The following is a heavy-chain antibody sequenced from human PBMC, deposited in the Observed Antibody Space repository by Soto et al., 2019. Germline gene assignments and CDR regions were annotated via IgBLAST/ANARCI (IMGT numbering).Heavy chain of an antibody. D-gene: IGHD6-19*01. Sequence: PSETLSLTCTVSGGSISSYYWSWIRQPPGKGLEWIGYIYYSGSTNYNPSLKSRVTISVDTSKNQFSLKLSSVTAADTAVYYCATMGSGWHLDYWGQGTLVTVSS. CDR3: ATMGSGWHLDY. CDR1: GGSISSYY. J-gene: IGHJ4*02. CDR2: IYYSGST. V-gene: IGHV4-59*08.